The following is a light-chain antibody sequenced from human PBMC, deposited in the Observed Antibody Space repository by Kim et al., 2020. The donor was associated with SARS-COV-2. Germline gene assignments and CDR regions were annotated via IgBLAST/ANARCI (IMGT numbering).Light chain of an antibody. CDR3: QQYDNWPPLT. V-gene: IGKV3-15*01. CDR2: GAS. J-gene: IGKJ2*01. Sequence: EIVLTQSPATLSVSPGERATLSCRASQGIGSNLAWYQQRPGQAPRLLIFGASTRATGIPVRFSGSGSGTDFTLTISSLQSEDFAVYYCQQYDNWPPLTFGQGTKLEIK. CDR1: QGIGSN.